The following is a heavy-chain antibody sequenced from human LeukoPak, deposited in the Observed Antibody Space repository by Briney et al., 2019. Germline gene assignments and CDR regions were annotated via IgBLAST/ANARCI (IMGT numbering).Heavy chain of an antibody. D-gene: IGHD3-10*01. CDR1: GYTFTSYG. J-gene: IGHJ6*02. CDR2: ISAYNGNT. CDR3: ARAPRNYGSGSYYNWYYYYYGMDV. V-gene: IGHV1-18*01. Sequence: ASVKVSCKASGYTFTSYGISWVRQAPGQGLEWMGWISAYNGNTNNAQKLQGRVTMTTDTSTSTAYMELRSLRSDDTAVYYCARAPRNYGSGSYYNWYYYYYGMDVWGQGTTVTVSS.